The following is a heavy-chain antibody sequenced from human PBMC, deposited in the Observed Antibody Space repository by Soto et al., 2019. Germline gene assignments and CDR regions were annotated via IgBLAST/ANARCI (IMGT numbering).Heavy chain of an antibody. CDR3: ARDLGSGYDRGDY. D-gene: IGHD5-12*01. V-gene: IGHV1-69*06. J-gene: IGHJ4*02. CDR2: IIPIFGTT. Sequence: GASVKVSCKTSGDIFSGYSISWVRQAPGQGLERMGGIIPIFGTTNYAQRFHGRVTITAVKSTSTVYMELYSLKSEDTAVYYCARDLGSGYDRGDYWGQGTLVTVSS. CDR1: GDIFSGYS.